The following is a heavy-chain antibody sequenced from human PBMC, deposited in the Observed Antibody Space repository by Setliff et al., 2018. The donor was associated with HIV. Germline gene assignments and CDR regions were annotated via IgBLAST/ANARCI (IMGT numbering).Heavy chain of an antibody. Sequence: PSETLSLTCTVSGGSISSSSYYWGWIRQPPGKGLEWIGEISYSGMYHGGATNYNPSFESRATISGDTSKNQFSLTLNTMTAADTAVYFCVRSAPYHLRSVGSDSVWGTSRFPTKFFDYWSQGTPVTVSS. J-gene: IGHJ4*02. D-gene: IGHD3-16*02. CDR2: ISYSGMYHGGAT. V-gene: IGHV4-39*07. CDR1: GGSISSSSYY. CDR3: VRSAPYHLRSVGSDSVWGTSRFPTKFFDY.